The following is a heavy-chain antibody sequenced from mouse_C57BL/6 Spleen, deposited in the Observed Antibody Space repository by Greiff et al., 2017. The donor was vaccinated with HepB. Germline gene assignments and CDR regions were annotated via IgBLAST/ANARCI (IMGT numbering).Heavy chain of an antibody. D-gene: IGHD1-1*01. J-gene: IGHJ1*03. CDR1: GFTFSDAW. CDR3: TGITTVVARYWYFDV. CDR2: IRNKANNHAT. V-gene: IGHV6-6*01. Sequence: LQQSGGGLVQPGGSMKLSCAASGFTFSDAWMDWVRQSPEKGLEWVAEIRNKANNHATYYAESVKGRFTISRDESKSSVYLQMNSLRAEDTGIYYCTGITTVVARYWYFDVWGTGTTVTVSS.